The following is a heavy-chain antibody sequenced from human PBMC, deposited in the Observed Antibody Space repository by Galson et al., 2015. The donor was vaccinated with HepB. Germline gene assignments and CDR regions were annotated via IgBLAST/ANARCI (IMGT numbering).Heavy chain of an antibody. CDR1: GFPLSTSGMC. V-gene: IGHV2-70*01. Sequence: PALVKPTQTLTLTCTFSGFPLSTSGMCVSWIRQPPGKALEWLALIDWDDDKYYSTSLKTRLTISKDTSKNQVVLTMTNMDPVDTATYYCARMYSSGWYGWFDPWGQGTLVTVSS. CDR3: ARMYSSGWYGWFDP. J-gene: IGHJ5*02. D-gene: IGHD6-19*01. CDR2: IDWDDDK.